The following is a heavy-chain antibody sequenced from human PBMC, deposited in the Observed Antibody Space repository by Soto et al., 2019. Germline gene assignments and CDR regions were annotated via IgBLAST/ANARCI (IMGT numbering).Heavy chain of an antibody. CDR1: GFIFSTYG. J-gene: IGHJ6*02. V-gene: IGHV3-33*01. CDR3: VRGSTNSGSYIYNYYGMDV. D-gene: IGHD3-10*01. CDR2: IWYDGSNK. Sequence: GGSLRLSCAASGFIFSTYGIHWVRQAPGKGLEWVAVIWYDGSNKYYADSVKGRFTISRDNSKNTLYLQMNSLRAEDTAVYYCVRGSTNSGSYIYNYYGMDVWGQGTTVTVSS.